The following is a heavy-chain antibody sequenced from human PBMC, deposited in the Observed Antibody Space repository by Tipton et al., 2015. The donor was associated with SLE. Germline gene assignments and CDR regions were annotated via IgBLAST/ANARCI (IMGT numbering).Heavy chain of an antibody. CDR3: ARDSDYDFWRGHLDAFDM. Sequence: QLVQSGGGVVLPGRSLRVSCAASGFYFRNYGMHWVRQGPGKGLEWVAVIWDDGSKKYYADSVKGRFTISRDSLKNTVYLQMNSLRAEDTAMYFCARDSDYDFWRGHLDAFDMWGQGTMVTVSS. V-gene: IGHV3-33*08. J-gene: IGHJ3*02. CDR1: GFYFRNYG. D-gene: IGHD3-3*01. CDR2: IWDDGSKK.